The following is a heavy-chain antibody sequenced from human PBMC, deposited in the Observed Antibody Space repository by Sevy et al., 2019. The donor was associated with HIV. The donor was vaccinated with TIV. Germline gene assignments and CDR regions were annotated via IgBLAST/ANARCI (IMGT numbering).Heavy chain of an antibody. J-gene: IGHJ4*01. CDR2: VSYDGNTE. D-gene: IGHD3-16*01. CDR3: AREGRYYDYVW. V-gene: IGHV3-30*04. Sequence: GGSLRLSCAASGFTFSGYAMHWVRQAPGKGLEWVGLVSYDGNTEYYADSVKGRFTISRDNSGNTLYLQMDSLRTEDMAVYFCAREGRYYDYVWGGQGALVTVSS. CDR1: GFTFSGYA.